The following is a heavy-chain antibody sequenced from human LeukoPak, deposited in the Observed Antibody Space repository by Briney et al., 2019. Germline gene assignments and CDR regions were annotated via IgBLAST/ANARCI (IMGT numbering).Heavy chain of an antibody. CDR2: ISYDGSNK. CDR3: ARDRYYYDSSGSPGAFDI. Sequence: GGSLRLSCAASGFTFSSYAMHWVRQAPGKGLEWVAVISYDGSNKYYADSVKGRFTISRDNSKNTLYLQMNSLRAEDTAVYYCARDRYYYDSSGSPGAFDIWGQGTMVTVSS. D-gene: IGHD3-22*01. V-gene: IGHV3-30*04. J-gene: IGHJ3*02. CDR1: GFTFSSYA.